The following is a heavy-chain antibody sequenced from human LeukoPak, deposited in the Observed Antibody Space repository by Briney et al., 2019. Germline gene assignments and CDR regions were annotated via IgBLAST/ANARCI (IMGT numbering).Heavy chain of an antibody. J-gene: IGHJ4*02. CDR2: FDPEDGET. Sequence: ASVKVSCKVSGYTLTELSMHWVRQAPGKGLEWMGGFDPEDGETIYAQKFQGRVTMTEDTSADTAYMELSSLRSEDTAVYYCATSRRGGVVIPEPSFDYWGQGTLATVSS. V-gene: IGHV1-24*01. CDR3: ATSRRGGVVIPEPSFDY. CDR1: GYTLTELS. D-gene: IGHD3-3*01.